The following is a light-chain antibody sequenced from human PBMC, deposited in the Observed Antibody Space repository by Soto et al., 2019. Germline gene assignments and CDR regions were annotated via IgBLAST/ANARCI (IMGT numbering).Light chain of an antibody. Sequence: EIVLTQSPATLSLSPRERATLSCGASQSINSNYLAWYQQKPGLAPRLVIYDTSRRAPGIPDRLTGSGSGTDFTLTISRLEPEDSAIYYCQQYGSSPTCGQGTRLEIK. CDR2: DTS. CDR3: QQYGSSPT. J-gene: IGKJ5*01. CDR1: QSINSNY. V-gene: IGKV3D-20*01.